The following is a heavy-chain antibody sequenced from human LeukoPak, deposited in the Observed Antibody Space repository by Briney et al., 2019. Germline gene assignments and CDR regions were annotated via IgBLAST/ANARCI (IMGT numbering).Heavy chain of an antibody. CDR2: LSGSGRLV. V-gene: IGHV3-21*06. D-gene: IGHD7-27*01. CDR3: ARDLQTGLAFDA. Sequence: GGSLRLSCAASGFGFSSGTINWVRQAPGKALEWVSSLSGSGRLVWYAASVKGRFTISRDNAANSLLLQMNSLRVEDTAVYYCARDLQTGLAFDAWGQGTVVAVSS. J-gene: IGHJ3*01. CDR1: GFGFSSGT.